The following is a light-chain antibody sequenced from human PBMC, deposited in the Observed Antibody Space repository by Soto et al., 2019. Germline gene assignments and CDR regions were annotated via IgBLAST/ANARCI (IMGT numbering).Light chain of an antibody. V-gene: IGLV2-23*03. J-gene: IGLJ1*01. CDR2: EGS. CDR3: CSYAGSSTFLYV. Sequence: QSVLTQPASVSGSPGQSITISCTGTSSDVGSYNLVSWYQQHPGKAPKLMIYEGSKRPSGVSNRFSGSKSGNTASLTISGLQAGDEADYYCCSYAGSSTFLYVVGTGTKVTVL. CDR1: SSDVGSYNL.